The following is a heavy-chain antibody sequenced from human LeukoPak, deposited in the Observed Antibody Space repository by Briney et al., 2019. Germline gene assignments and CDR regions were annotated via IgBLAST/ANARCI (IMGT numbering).Heavy chain of an antibody. V-gene: IGHV4-30-2*01. D-gene: IGHD4-11*01. CDR2: IYHSGST. Sequence: SQTLSLTCAVSGGSISSGSYSWSWIRQPPGKGLEWIGYIYHSGSTYYNPSLKSRVTISVDRSKNQFSLKLSSVTAADTAVYYCARGVDYSNYFDYWGQGTLVTVSS. CDR1: GGSISSGSYS. J-gene: IGHJ4*02. CDR3: ARGVDYSNYFDY.